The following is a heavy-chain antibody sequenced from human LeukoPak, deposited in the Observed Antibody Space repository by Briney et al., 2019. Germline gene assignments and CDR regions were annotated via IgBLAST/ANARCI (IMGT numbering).Heavy chain of an antibody. Sequence: SSETLSLTCTVSGGSISSYYWSWIRQPPGKGLEWIGYIYYSGSTNYNPSLKSRVTISVDTSKNQFSLKLSTVTAADTAVYYCAREGYDSSGYYFDYWGQGTLVTVSS. V-gene: IGHV4-59*12. CDR1: GGSISSYY. D-gene: IGHD3-22*01. CDR2: IYYSGST. CDR3: AREGYDSSGYYFDY. J-gene: IGHJ4*02.